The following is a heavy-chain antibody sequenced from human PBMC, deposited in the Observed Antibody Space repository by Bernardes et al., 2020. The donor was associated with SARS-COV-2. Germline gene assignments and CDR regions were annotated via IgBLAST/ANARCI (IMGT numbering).Heavy chain of an antibody. CDR2: IYGSGTT. D-gene: IGHD1-26*01. CDR3: ARETGAGKDPFDI. CDR1: GGSTTSGSFP. Sequence: SETLSLTCTVSGGSTTSGSFPWSWVRQPAGKGLEWIGRIYGSGTTNYNPSLKSRLALSVDTSKNQFSLKLTSVTAADTAVYYCARETGAGKDPFDIWGQGTMVTVSS. J-gene: IGHJ3*02. V-gene: IGHV4-61*02.